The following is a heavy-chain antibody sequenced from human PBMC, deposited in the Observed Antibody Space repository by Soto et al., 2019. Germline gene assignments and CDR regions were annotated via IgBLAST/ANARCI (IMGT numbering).Heavy chain of an antibody. CDR2: ISAYNGNT. CDR1: GYTFTSYG. Sequence: ASVKVSCKASGYTFTSYGISWVRQAPGQGLEWMGWISAYNGNTNYAQKLQGRVTMTTDTSTSTAYMELRSLRSGDTAVYYCARAAMRVQKAYYYYYGMDVWGQGTTVTVSS. V-gene: IGHV1-18*01. J-gene: IGHJ6*02. CDR3: ARAAMRVQKAYYYYYGMDV. D-gene: IGHD3-22*01.